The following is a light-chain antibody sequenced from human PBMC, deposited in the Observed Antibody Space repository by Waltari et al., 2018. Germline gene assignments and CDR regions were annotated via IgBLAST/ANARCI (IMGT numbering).Light chain of an antibody. CDR1: SSDVGAYNY. CDR3: SSYTTSSAPGV. V-gene: IGLV2-14*01. CDR2: EVS. J-gene: IGLJ1*01. Sequence: QSALTQPASVSGSPGQSTTISCTGPSSDVGAYNYVSWYQQHPGNAPKLMIYEVSNRPSGVSNRFSGSKSGNTASLTISGLQAEDEADYYCSSYTTSSAPGVFGTGTRVTVL.